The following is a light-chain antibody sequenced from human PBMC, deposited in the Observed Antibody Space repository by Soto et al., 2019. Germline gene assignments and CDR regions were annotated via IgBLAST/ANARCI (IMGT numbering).Light chain of an antibody. CDR1: QSVSSNY. CDR2: RAS. J-gene: IGKJ4*01. V-gene: IGKV3-20*01. CDR3: QQYGSSPLT. Sequence: EIVLTQSPGTLSLSPGERATLSCRASQSVSSNYLAWYQQKPGQAPKVLIYRASSRATGVPDRFSGSGSGTDFTLTISRLEHDDVAVYYCQQYGSSPLTFGGGTKVEIK.